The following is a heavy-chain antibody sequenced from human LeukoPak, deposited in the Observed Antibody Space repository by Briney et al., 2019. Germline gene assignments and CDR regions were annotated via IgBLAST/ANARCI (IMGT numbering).Heavy chain of an antibody. CDR1: GFNFRDYS. CDR3: ARDLHYYGSGP. CDR2: ISGTSSYM. V-gene: IGHV3-21*01. D-gene: IGHD3-10*01. Sequence: GGCLRLSCVAYGFNFRDYSMNWVRQAPGKGLDWVSGISGTSSYMYYGDSVKGRFTVSRDNAKNSLYLQMESLRVEDTAVYYCARDLHYYGSGPWGQGTLVTVSS. J-gene: IGHJ5*02.